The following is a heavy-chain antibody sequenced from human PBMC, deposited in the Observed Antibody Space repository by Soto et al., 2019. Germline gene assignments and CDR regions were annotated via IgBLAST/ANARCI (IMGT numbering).Heavy chain of an antibody. J-gene: IGHJ4*02. CDR2: VYNSGST. CDR3: ARYRREAVAGYTLDN. Sequence: LSLTCTVSGGSISSNYWTWIRQPPGKGLEWIGYVYNSGSTNYNPSLKSRVTISEDTSKSQFSLKVNSMTAADTAVYYCARYRREAVAGYTLDNWGQGILVTVLL. V-gene: IGHV4-59*01. CDR1: GGSISSNY. D-gene: IGHD6-13*01.